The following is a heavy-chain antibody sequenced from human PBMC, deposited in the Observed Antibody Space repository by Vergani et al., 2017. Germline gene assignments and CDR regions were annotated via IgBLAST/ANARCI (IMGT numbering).Heavy chain of an antibody. CDR1: GYTFTGYY. V-gene: IGHV1-2*02. J-gene: IGHJ4*02. CDR2: INPNSGGT. D-gene: IGHD3-3*01. Sequence: QVQLVQSGAEVKKPGASVKVSCKASGYTFTGYYMHWVRQAPGQGLEWMGGINPNSGGTNYAQKFQGRVTMTRDTSISTAYMELSRLRSDDTAVYYCARSGGITIFGVVTLFDYWGQGTLVTVSS. CDR3: ARSGGITIFGVVTLFDY.